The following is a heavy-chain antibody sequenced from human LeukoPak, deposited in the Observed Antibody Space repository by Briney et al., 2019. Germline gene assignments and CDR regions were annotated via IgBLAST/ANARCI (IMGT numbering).Heavy chain of an antibody. Sequence: SSETLSLTCTVSGGSISSSSYYWAWVCQPPGKGPDWIGSISYSGSTYYNPSLKSRLTISVDTSTNQFSLKLSSVTAEDTAIYYCARDSDSYGPDFDYWGQGTLVTVSS. CDR3: ARDSDSYGPDFDY. CDR1: GGSISSSSYY. CDR2: ISYSGST. V-gene: IGHV4-39*07. D-gene: IGHD5-18*01. J-gene: IGHJ4*02.